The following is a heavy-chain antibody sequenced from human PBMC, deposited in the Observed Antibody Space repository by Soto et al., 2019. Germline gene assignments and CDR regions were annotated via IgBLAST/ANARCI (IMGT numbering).Heavy chain of an antibody. CDR1: GGSVSSGSYY. V-gene: IGHV4-61*01. D-gene: IGHD3-22*01. J-gene: IGHJ4*02. CDR2: ISYSGST. Sequence: SETLSLTCTVSGGSVSSGSYYWSWIRQPPGKGLEWIGYISYSGSTNYNPSLKSRLTISVDTSKNQFSLKLSSVTAADTAVYFCVREGVDYYDTSGRSSWGQGTLVTV. CDR3: VREGVDYYDTSGRSS.